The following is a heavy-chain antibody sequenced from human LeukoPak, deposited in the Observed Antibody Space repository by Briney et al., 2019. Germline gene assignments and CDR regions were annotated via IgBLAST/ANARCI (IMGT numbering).Heavy chain of an antibody. CDR2: ISWSSGSI. Sequence: GGSLRLSCAASGFTFGDYPMLWLRQARGKGLEWVAGISWSSGSIGYADSVKGRFTISRGNAKNSLYLQMNSLRAEDTALYYCAKDNDRYFDWLLQAYFDYWGQGTLVTVSS. CDR1: GFTFGDYP. J-gene: IGHJ4*02. V-gene: IGHV3-9*01. D-gene: IGHD3-9*01. CDR3: AKDNDRYFDWLLQAYFDY.